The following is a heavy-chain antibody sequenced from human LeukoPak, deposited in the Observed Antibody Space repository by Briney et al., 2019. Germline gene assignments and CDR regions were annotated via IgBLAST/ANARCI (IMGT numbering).Heavy chain of an antibody. J-gene: IGHJ4*02. CDR3: ARSSDVVVAAMRSKDCDY. CDR2: ISGSGRMS. CDR1: GFTFNTCE. D-gene: IGHD2-21*02. V-gene: IGHV3-48*03. Sequence: GGSLRLSCAASGFTFNTCEMNWVRQAPGKGLEWISFISGSGRMSAYADSVKGRFTISRDNAKKSLYLQMNSLRGEDTAVYYCARSSDVVVAAMRSKDCDYWGQGTLVTVSS.